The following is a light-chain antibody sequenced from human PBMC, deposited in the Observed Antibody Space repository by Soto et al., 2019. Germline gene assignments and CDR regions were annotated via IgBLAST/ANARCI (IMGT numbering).Light chain of an antibody. CDR3: QQRQYWPPIT. CDR2: DTS. J-gene: IGKJ5*01. CDR1: QSVSNNY. Sequence: IVLTQSPGTLSLSPGDRATLSCRASQSVSNNYIAWYQQKPGQAPRPLIYDTSNRATGVPARFSGSGSGTDFTLTISSLEPEDCAIYYCQQRQYWPPITFGQGTRL. V-gene: IGKV3-11*01.